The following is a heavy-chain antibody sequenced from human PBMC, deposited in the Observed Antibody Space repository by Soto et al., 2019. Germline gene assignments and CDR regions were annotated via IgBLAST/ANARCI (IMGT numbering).Heavy chain of an antibody. Sequence: EVQLLESGGDLVQPGGSLRLSCLASGFTFTSYAMNWVRQTPGKGLEWVPTINQTAEITYYAGSVKGRFSIFNDNSRNLGNVNMNSLRSVDTAIFYCSGGTAGPPYYFYCGLGVWGEGTTVSV. V-gene: IGHV3-23*01. CDR1: GFTFTSYA. CDR3: SGGTAGPPYYFYCGLGV. CDR2: INQTAEIT. D-gene: IGHD1-1*01. J-gene: IGHJ6*01.